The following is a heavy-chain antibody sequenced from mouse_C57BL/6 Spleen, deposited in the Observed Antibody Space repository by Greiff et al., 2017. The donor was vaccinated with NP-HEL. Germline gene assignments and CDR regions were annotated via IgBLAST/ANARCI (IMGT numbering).Heavy chain of an antibody. J-gene: IGHJ2*01. CDR2: IDPSDSYT. V-gene: IGHV1-69*01. Sequence: VQLQQPGAELVMPGASVKLSCKASGYTFTSYWMHWVKQRPGQGLEWIGEIDPSDSYTNYNQKFKGKSTLTVDKSSSTAYMQLSSLTSEDSAVYYCARGGITTVVAYGDYWGQGTTLTVSS. CDR1: GYTFTSYW. CDR3: ARGGITTVVAYGDY. D-gene: IGHD1-1*01.